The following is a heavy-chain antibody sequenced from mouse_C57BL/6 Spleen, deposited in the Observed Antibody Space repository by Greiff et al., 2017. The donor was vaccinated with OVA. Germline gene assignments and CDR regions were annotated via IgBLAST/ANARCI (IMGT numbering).Heavy chain of an antibody. J-gene: IGHJ4*01. CDR1: GYTFTSYD. V-gene: IGHV1-85*01. Sequence: VQLQQSGPELVKPGASVKLSCKASGYTFTSYDINWVKQRPGQGLEWIGWIYPRDGSTKYNEKFKGKATLTVDTSSSTAYMELHSLTSEDSAVYFCARKDSNYENYAMDYWGQGTSVTVSS. CDR2: IYPRDGST. D-gene: IGHD2-5*01. CDR3: ARKDSNYENYAMDY.